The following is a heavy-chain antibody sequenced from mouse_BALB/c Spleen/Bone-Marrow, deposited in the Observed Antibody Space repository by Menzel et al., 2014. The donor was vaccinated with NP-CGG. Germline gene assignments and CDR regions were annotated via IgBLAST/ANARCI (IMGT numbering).Heavy chain of an antibody. CDR1: GYTFTGYV. V-gene: IGHV1-14*01. CDR2: INPYNDGT. CDR3: AREGGLRRGDYYTIDY. D-gene: IGHD2-4*01. J-gene: IGHJ4*01. Sequence: EVQLQQSGPELAKPGASVKMSCKASGYTFTGYVMHWVKQKPGQGLEWIGYINPYNDGTKYNEKFKGKATLTSDKSSSTAYMELSSLSSEDSAVYYCAREGGLRRGDYYTIDYWGQGTSVTVSS.